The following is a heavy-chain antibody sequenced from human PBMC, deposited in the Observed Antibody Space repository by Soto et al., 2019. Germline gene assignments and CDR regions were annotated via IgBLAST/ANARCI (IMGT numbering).Heavy chain of an antibody. J-gene: IGHJ1*01. CDR1: GFTFSNYN. Sequence: GGSLRLSCAASGFTFSNYNMNWVRQAPGKGLEWVSYISRSSSTIYYADSVKGRFNISRDNAKNSLYLQINSLRAEDTAVYYCARDEYDYIWGSYRRHWGQGTRVTVSS. CDR3: ARDEYDYIWGSYRRH. V-gene: IGHV3-48*01. D-gene: IGHD3-16*02. CDR2: ISRSSSTI.